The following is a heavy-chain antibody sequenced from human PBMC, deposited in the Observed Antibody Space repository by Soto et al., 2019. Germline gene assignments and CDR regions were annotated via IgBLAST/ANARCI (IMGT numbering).Heavy chain of an antibody. CDR1: GFSLTTDGVG. J-gene: IGHJ6*03. Sequence: HITLKESGPALMKPGQTLTLTCTFSGFSLTTDGVGVGWIRQSPGKALEWLARTYWDGDKRYTPSLKSRLTITTDTSKTQVVLMMSNMDPVDTGTYYCVRSLRSQGCSGGSCYYTDVWGKGTTVTVSS. D-gene: IGHD2-15*01. CDR3: VRSLRSQGCSGGSCYYTDV. V-gene: IGHV2-5*02. CDR2: TYWDGDK.